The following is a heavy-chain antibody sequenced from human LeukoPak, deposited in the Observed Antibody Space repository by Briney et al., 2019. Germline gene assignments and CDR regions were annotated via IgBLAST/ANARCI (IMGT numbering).Heavy chain of an antibody. D-gene: IGHD4-17*01. CDR1: GGSISSYY. CDR2: IYYSGST. CDR3: ARGATVTGSYYYYGMDV. Sequence: PSETLSLTCTVSGGSISSYYWSWIRQPPGKGLEWIGYIYYSGSTNYNPSLKSRVTISVDTSKNQFSLKLSSVTAADTAVYYCARGATVTGSYYYYGMDVWGQGTTVTASS. J-gene: IGHJ6*02. V-gene: IGHV4-59*01.